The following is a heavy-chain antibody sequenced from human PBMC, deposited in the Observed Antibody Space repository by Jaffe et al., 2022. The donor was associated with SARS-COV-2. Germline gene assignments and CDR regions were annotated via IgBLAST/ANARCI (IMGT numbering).Heavy chain of an antibody. D-gene: IGHD2-2*01. CDR3: ARGGVRDQLLCGF. CDR1: GFTFSSYW. CDR2: IKQDGSEK. V-gene: IGHV3-7*01. J-gene: IGHJ4*02. Sequence: EVQLVESGGGLVQPGGSLRLSCAASGFTFSSYWMSWVRQTPGKGLEWVANIKQDGSEKYYVDSVKGRFTISRDNAKNSLYLQMNSLRVEDTAVYFCARGGVRDQLLCGFWGLGTRVTVSS.